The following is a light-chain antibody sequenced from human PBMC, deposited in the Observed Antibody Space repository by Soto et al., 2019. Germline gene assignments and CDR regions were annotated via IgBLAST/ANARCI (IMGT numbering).Light chain of an antibody. Sequence: EIVLTQSPGTLSLSPGERATLSCRASHSVSSSYLAWYQQKPGQAPWLLIYGASSRATGTPDRSRGSGSGTDFTLTISRLEPEDFAVYYCQQDGSSPPITFGQGTRLEIK. CDR1: HSVSSSY. CDR3: QQDGSSPPIT. J-gene: IGKJ5*01. CDR2: GAS. V-gene: IGKV3-20*01.